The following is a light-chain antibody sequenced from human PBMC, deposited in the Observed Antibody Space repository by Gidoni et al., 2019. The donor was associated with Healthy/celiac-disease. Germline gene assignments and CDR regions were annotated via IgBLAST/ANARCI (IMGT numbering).Light chain of an antibody. J-gene: IGKJ4*02. CDR2: DAS. CDR3: QQRSNWPPT. V-gene: IGKV3-11*01. CDR1: QSVSSN. Sequence: EIVLTQSPATLSVSPGERATLSCRASQSVSSNLAWYQQKPGQAPRLLIYDASNRATGIPARFSGSGSGTDFTLTISSLEPEDFAVYYCQQRSNWPPTFXGXTKVEIK.